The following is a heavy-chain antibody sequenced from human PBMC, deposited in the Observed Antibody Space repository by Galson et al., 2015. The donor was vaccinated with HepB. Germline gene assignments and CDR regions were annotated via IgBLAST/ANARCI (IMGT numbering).Heavy chain of an antibody. Sequence: LSLTCAVYGGSFSDYYWSWIRQPPGKGLEWIGEIFHSGITNYNPSLKSRVTTSVDTSKNHFSLKLTSVTVAETAVYYCARGPKGRDYFDYWSQGSLVTVSS. CDR3: ARGPKGRDYFDY. CDR2: IFHSGIT. V-gene: IGHV4-34*12. J-gene: IGHJ4*02. CDR1: GGSFSDYY.